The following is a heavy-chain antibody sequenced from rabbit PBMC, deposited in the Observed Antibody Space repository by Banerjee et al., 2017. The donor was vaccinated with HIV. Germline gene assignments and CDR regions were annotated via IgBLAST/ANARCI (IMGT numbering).Heavy chain of an antibody. J-gene: IGHJ4*01. Sequence: QEQLEESGGDLVQPEGSLTLTCKASGFDLSSYYYMCWVRQAPGKGLEWIACINTSSGNTVYASWAKGRFTISRTSSTTVTLQMTSLTAADTATYFCARGDTYGYAGFAYATLAFNLWGPGTLVTVS. V-gene: IGHV1S45*01. CDR1: GFDLSSYYY. D-gene: IGHD6-1*01. CDR3: ARGDTYGYAGFAYATLAFNL. CDR2: INTSSGNT.